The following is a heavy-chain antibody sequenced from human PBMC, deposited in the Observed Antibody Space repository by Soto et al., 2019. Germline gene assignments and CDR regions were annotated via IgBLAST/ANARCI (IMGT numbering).Heavy chain of an antibody. D-gene: IGHD1-26*01. CDR1: GYTFTSYD. J-gene: IGHJ5*02. CDR3: ARGSELNNWFDP. V-gene: IGHV1-8*01. CDR2: MNPNSGNT. Sequence: GASVKVSCKASGYTFTSYDINWVRQATGQGLEWMGWMNPNSGNTGYAQKFQGRVTMTRNTSISTAYMELSSLRSEDTAVYYCARGSELNNWFDPWGQGTLVTVSS.